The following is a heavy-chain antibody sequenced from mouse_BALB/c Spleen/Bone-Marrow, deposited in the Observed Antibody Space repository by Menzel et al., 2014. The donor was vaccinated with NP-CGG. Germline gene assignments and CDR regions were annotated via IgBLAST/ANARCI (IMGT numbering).Heavy chain of an antibody. D-gene: IGHD2-3*01. J-gene: IGHJ4*01. CDR3: ARWLLRYYAMDD. CDR1: GYTFTDYW. V-gene: IGHV1-69*01. Sequence: VQLQESGAELVMPGASVKMSCKASGYTFTDYWMHWVKQRPGQGLEWIGAIDTSDSDTNYNQKFKGKATLTVDKSSSTAYMQLSSLTSEDSAVYFCARWLLRYYAMDDWGQGTSVTVSP. CDR2: IDTSDSDT.